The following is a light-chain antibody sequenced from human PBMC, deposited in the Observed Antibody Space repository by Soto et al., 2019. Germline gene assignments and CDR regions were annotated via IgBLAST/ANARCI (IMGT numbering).Light chain of an antibody. CDR2: EVR. J-gene: IGLJ3*02. V-gene: IGLV2-14*01. Sequence: QSALTQPASVSGSAGQSITISCSGTMRDVGAYNLVSWYQQHPGTAPKLIIYEVRNRPSGTSSLFSGSRSGNTASLTISGLQPEDEGDYYCSAYTARSTLVFGGGTQLTVL. CDR1: MRDVGAYNL. CDR3: SAYTARSTLV.